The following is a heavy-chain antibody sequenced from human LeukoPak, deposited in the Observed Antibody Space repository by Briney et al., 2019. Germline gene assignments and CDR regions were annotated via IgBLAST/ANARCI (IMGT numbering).Heavy chain of an antibody. J-gene: IGHJ3*02. Sequence: GRSLRLSCAASGFTFDDYAMHWVRQAPGKGLEWVSGISCNSGSIGYADSVKGRFTISRDNAKNSLYLQMNSLRAEDTALYYCAKDILPNFMVREYDAFDIWGQGTMVTVSS. CDR2: ISCNSGSI. D-gene: IGHD3-10*01. CDR3: AKDILPNFMVREYDAFDI. CDR1: GFTFDDYA. V-gene: IGHV3-9*01.